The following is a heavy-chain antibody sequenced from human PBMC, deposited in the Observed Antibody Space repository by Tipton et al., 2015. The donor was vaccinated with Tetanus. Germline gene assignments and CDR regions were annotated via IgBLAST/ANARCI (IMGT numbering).Heavy chain of an antibody. J-gene: IGHJ1*01. D-gene: IGHD6-19*01. CDR2: IYYSGST. V-gene: IGHV4-39*01. CDR3: ASSSGWIVAEYFQH. CDR1: GGSISSSSYY. Sequence: TLSLTCTVSGGSISSSSYYWGWIRQPPGKGLEWIGSIYYSGSTYYNPSLKSRVTISVDTSKNQFSLKLSSVTAADTAVYYCASSSGWIVAEYFQHWGQGTLVTVSS.